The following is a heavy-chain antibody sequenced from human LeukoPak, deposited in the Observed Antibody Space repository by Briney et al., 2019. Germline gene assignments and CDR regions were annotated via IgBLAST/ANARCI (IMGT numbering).Heavy chain of an antibody. CDR3: AREAYCSSTSWYKYDSSGLRGALGY. CDR1: GYTFTGYY. CDR2: INPNSGGT. V-gene: IGHV1-2*02. D-gene: IGHD2-2*02. Sequence: ASVKVSCKASGYTFTGYYMHWVRQAPGQGLEWMGWINPNSGGTNYAQKFQGRVTMTRDTSTRTTYMELSRLRADDTAVYYCAREAYCSSTSWYKYDSSGLRGALGYWGQGTLVTVSS. J-gene: IGHJ4*02.